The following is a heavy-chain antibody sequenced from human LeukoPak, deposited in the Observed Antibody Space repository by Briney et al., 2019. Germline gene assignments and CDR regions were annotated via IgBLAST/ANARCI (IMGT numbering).Heavy chain of an antibody. CDR1: GFSFGSYP. V-gene: IGHV3-21*01. J-gene: IGHJ1*01. CDR3: ARFAYGDYVLGYFQH. D-gene: IGHD4-17*01. CDR2: ISSSSSYI. Sequence: GGSVRLSCAGSGFSFGSYPMSWVRQAPGKGLEWVSSISSSSSYIYYADSVKGRFTISRDNAKNSLYLQMNSLRAKDTAVYYCARFAYGDYVLGYFQHWGQGTLVTVSS.